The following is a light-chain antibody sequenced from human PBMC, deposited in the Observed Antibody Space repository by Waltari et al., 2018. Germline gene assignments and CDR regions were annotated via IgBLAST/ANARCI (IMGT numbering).Light chain of an antibody. Sequence: EIVLTQSPGTLSLSPGERATISCRASQSITTTYLAWYQQRPGQAPRLLIYGFSIRATGIPDSFSGSGSGTDFTLTISRLEPEDFAMYYCQQYGTSSMYTFGQGTKLEIK. V-gene: IGKV3-20*01. CDR3: QQYGTSSMYT. J-gene: IGKJ2*01. CDR1: QSITTTY. CDR2: GFS.